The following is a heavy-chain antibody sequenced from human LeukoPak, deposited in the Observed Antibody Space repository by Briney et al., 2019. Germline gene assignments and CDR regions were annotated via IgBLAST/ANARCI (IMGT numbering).Heavy chain of an antibody. D-gene: IGHD3-16*02. J-gene: IGHJ4*02. CDR1: GFTLSSYA. V-gene: IGHV3-23*01. CDR2: ISASGGST. CDR3: AKDRMITFGGVIPEFDY. Sequence: PGGSLRLSCAASGFTLSSYAMSWVRQAPGKGLEWVSSISASGGSTNYADSVKGRFTISRDNSKNTVYLQMNSLRAEDTAVYYCAKDRMITFGGVIPEFDYWGQGTLVTVSS.